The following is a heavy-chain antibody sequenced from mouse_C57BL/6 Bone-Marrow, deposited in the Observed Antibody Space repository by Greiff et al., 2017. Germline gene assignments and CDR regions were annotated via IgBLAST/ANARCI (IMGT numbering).Heavy chain of an antibody. CDR3: ARSKWLLWYFDV. J-gene: IGHJ1*03. Sequence: QVHVKQSGAELARPGASVKLSCKASGYTFTSYGISWVKQRTGQGLEWIGEIYPRSGNTYYNEKFKGKATLTADKSSSTAYMELRSLTSEDSAVYFCARSKWLLWYFDVWGTGTTVTVSS. CDR1: GYTFTSYG. CDR2: IYPRSGNT. V-gene: IGHV1-81*01. D-gene: IGHD2-3*01.